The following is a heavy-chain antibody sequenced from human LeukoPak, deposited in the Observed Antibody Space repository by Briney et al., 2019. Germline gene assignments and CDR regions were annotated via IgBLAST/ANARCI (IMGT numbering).Heavy chain of an antibody. V-gene: IGHV3-48*02. J-gene: IGHJ4*02. Sequence: GGSLRLSCAASGFTFSTSGVGWVRQAPGKGLEWLSYITSATVTLYMDSVKGRFTISRDNAKNPLYLQMNGLREEDTAVYYCARGYCSSTDCHLARHFEYWGQGTRVTVSS. D-gene: IGHD2-2*01. CDR1: GFTFSTSG. CDR2: ITSATVTL. CDR3: ARGYCSSTDCHLARHFEY.